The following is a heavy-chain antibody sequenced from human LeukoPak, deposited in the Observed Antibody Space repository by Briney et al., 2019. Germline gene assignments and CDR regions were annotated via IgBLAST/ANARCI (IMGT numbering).Heavy chain of an antibody. Sequence: GGSLRLSCAASGFTFSSYAMSWVRQAPGKGLEWVSPSGTSGDTYYADSVRGRFTISRDNYKNTLYLQMNSLRTEDTAIYYCAKGRPEDVWGKGTTVTVSS. V-gene: IGHV3-23*01. CDR2: SGTSGDT. CDR3: AKGRPEDV. CDR1: GFTFSSYA. J-gene: IGHJ6*03.